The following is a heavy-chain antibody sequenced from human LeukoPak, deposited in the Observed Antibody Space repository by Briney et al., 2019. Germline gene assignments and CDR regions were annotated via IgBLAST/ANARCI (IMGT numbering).Heavy chain of an antibody. CDR2: FDPEDGET. CDR3: ATELATVITIARYY. D-gene: IGHD4-23*01. Sequence: ASVKVSCKVSGYTLTELSMHWVRQAPGKGLEWMGGFDPEDGETIYAQKFQGRVTMTEDTSTDTAYMELSSLRSEDTAVYYCATELATVITIARYYWGQGTLVTVSS. V-gene: IGHV1-24*01. J-gene: IGHJ4*02. CDR1: GYTLTELS.